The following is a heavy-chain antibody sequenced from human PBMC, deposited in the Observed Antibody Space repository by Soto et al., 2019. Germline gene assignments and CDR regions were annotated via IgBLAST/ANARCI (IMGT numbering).Heavy chain of an antibody. CDR1: GGSFSGYY. V-gene: IGHV4-34*01. Sequence: SETLSLTCAVYGGSFSGYYWSWIRQPPGKGLEWIGEINHSGSTNYNPSLKSRVTISVDTSKNQFSLKLSSVTAADTAVYYCARRVCSSTSCYSYYYYGMDVWGQGTTVT. CDR3: ARRVCSSTSCYSYYYYGMDV. J-gene: IGHJ6*02. CDR2: INHSGST. D-gene: IGHD2-2*01.